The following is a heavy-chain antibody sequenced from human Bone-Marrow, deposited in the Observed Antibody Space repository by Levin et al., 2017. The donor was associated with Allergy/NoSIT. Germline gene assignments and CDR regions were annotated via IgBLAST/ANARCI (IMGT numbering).Heavy chain of an antibody. D-gene: IGHD4-23*01. CDR2: IYHSGST. J-gene: IGHJ4*02. CDR1: GGSVSSGSYY. V-gene: IGHV4-61*01. CDR3: ARGSYFGGLSFDC. Sequence: SETLSLTCTVSGGSVSSGSYYWSWIRQPPGKGLEWIAYIYHSGSTKYNPSLKSRVTISLDTSRNQFSLRLTSLTAADTAVYYSARGSYFGGLSFDCWGKGTLVTVSS.